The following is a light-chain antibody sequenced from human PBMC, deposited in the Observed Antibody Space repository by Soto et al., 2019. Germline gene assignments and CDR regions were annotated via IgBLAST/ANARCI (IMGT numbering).Light chain of an antibody. CDR1: SSDVGGYIY. J-gene: IGLJ1*01. Sequence: QSALTQPASVSGSPGQSITISCTGTSSDVGGYIYVSWYQQHPGKAPKLMIYDVTSRPSGVSYCFSGSKSGNTASLTISGLQAEDEADYYCSSYTTSSSYVFGTGTKVTVL. CDR3: SSYTTSSSYV. CDR2: DVT. V-gene: IGLV2-14*01.